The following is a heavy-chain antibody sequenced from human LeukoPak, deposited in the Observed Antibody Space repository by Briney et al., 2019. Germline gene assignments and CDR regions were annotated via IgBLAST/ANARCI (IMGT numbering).Heavy chain of an antibody. CDR3: ARLNKATKAGYNWGFDY. V-gene: IGHV5-51*01. CDR2: IYPSDSDT. D-gene: IGHD5-24*01. J-gene: IGHJ4*02. Sequence: GESLKISCKGSGYSFSNYWIGWVRRMPGKGLEWMGIIYPSDSDTRNNPSFQGQVTISADKSISAAYLQWSSLRASDAAIYYCARLNKATKAGYNWGFDYWGQGALVSVSS. CDR1: GYSFSNYW.